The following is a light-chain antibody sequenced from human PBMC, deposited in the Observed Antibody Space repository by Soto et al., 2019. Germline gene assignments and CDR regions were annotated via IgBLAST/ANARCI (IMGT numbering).Light chain of an antibody. CDR1: QSVSSY. CDR3: QQRSNWPPRWT. Sequence: EIVLTQSPATLSLSPGERATLSCRASQSVSSYLAWYQQKPGQAPRLLIYDASNRATGIPVRFSGSGSGTDFTLTISSLEPEDFAVYYCQQRSNWPPRWTFGQGTKVDIK. V-gene: IGKV3-11*01. J-gene: IGKJ1*01. CDR2: DAS.